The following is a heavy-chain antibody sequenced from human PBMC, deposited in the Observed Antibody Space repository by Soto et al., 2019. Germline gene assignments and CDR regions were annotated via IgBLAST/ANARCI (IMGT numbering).Heavy chain of an antibody. Sequence: ASETLSLTCTVSGGSISSYYWSWIRQPPGKGLEWIGYIYYSGSTNYNPSLKSRVTISVDTSKNQFSLKLSSVTAADTAVYYCARYGDYELDYFDYWGQGTLVTVSS. CDR3: ARYGDYELDYFDY. V-gene: IGHV4-59*01. CDR2: IYYSGST. CDR1: GGSISSYY. D-gene: IGHD4-17*01. J-gene: IGHJ4*02.